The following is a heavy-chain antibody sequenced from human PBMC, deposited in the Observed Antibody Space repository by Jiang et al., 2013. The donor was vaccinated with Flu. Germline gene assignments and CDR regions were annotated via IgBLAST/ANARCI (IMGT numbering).Heavy chain of an antibody. CDR3: AREATMVLYYYFDY. Sequence: VQLVESGGGLVQPGRSLRLSCAASGFTFSSYAMHWVRQAPGKGLEWVAVISYDGSNKYYADSVKGRFTISRDDSKNTLYLQMSSLRAEDTAVYYCAREATMVLYYYFDYWAREPWSPSPQ. CDR2: ISYDGSNK. CDR1: GFTFSSYA. D-gene: IGHD2-8*01. V-gene: IGHV3-30*04. J-gene: IGHJ4*02.